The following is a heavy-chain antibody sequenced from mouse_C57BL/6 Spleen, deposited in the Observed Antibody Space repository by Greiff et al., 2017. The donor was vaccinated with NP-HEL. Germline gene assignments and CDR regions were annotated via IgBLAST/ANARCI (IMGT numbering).Heavy chain of an antibody. CDR3: ARHEEEVYSNYYYFDY. J-gene: IGHJ2*01. D-gene: IGHD2-5*01. Sequence: QVQLQQSGAELVKPGASVKLSCKASGYTFTEYTIHWVKQRSGQGLEWIGWFYPGSGSIKYNEKFKDKATLTADKSSSTVYMELSRLTSEDSAVYFCARHEEEVYSNYYYFDYWGQGTTLTVSS. CDR1: GYTFTEYT. CDR2: FYPGSGSI. V-gene: IGHV1-62-2*01.